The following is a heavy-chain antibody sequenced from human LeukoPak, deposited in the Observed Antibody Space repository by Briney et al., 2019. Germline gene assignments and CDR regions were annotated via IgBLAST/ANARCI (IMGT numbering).Heavy chain of an antibody. CDR3: ASGGGRYAWFDP. CDR1: GGSISSYY. CDR2: IYYSGST. D-gene: IGHD1-26*01. V-gene: IGHV4-59*01. J-gene: IGHJ5*02. Sequence: SETLSLTCTVSGGSISSYYWSWIRQPPGKGLEWIGYIYYSGSTNYNPSLKSRVTISVDTSKNQFSLKLSSVTAADTAVYYRASGGGRYAWFDPWGQGTLVTVSS.